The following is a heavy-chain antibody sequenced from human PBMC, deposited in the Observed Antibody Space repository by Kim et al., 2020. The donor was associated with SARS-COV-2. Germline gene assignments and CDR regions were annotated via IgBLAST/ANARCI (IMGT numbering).Heavy chain of an antibody. D-gene: IGHD1-26*01. CDR2: IRSKAYGGTT. CDR3: TRDWGYYSGSNYGYFDY. CDR1: GFTFGDYA. V-gene: IGHV3-49*04. J-gene: IGHJ4*02. Sequence: GGSLRLSCTASGFTFGDYAMSWVRQAPGKGLEWVGFIRSKAYGGTTEYAASVKGRFTISRDDSKSIAYLQMNSLKTEDTAVYYCTRDWGYYSGSNYGYFDYWGQGTLVTVSS.